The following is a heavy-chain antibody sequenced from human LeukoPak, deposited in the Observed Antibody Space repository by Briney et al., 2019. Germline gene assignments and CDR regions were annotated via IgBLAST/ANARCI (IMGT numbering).Heavy chain of an antibody. J-gene: IGHJ3*02. D-gene: IGHD6-13*01. V-gene: IGHV4-59*01. CDR3: ARVSEQQLADDAFDI. CDR2: IDYSGNT. Sequence: SETLSLTCTVSGGSINTYYWSWIRQPPGKGLEWIGYIDYSGNTKYNPSLKSRATISVDTSKNQFSLKLISVTAADTAVYYCARVSEQQLADDAFDIWGQGTMVTVSS. CDR1: GGSINTYY.